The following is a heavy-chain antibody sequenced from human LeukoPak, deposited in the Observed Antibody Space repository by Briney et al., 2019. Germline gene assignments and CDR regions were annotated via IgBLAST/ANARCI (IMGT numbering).Heavy chain of an antibody. CDR2: FDPEDGET. CDR3: ATRARPSGYSSSWPQGKLYYYYMDV. V-gene: IGHV1-24*01. D-gene: IGHD6-13*01. CDR1: GYTLTELS. J-gene: IGHJ6*03. Sequence: GASVKVSCKVSGYTLTELSMHWVRQAPGKGLEWMGGFDPEDGETIYAQKFQGRVTMTEDTSTDTAYMELSSLRSEDTAVYYCATRARPSGYSSSWPQGKLYYYYMDVWGKGTTVTISS.